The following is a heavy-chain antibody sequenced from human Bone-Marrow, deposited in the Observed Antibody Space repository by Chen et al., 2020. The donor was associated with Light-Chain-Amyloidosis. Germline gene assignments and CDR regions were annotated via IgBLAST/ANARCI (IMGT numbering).Heavy chain of an antibody. CDR1: GFSVSREY. J-gene: IGHJ3*02. Sequence: EMELVETGGGFVQPGGSLRLSCVVSGFSVSREYMTWVRQAPGKGLEWVSVLYSAGKTYYTDSVRGRFTISGDDSKNTLYLQMTSLRAEDTAMYYCARVMVMTAMHWDAFDTWGQGTMVTVSS. D-gene: IGHD2-21*02. CDR2: LYSAGKT. CDR3: ARVMVMTAMHWDAFDT. V-gene: IGHV3-53*02.